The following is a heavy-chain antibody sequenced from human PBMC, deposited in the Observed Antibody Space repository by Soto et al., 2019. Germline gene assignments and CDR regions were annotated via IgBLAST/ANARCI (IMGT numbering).Heavy chain of an antibody. J-gene: IGHJ5*02. CDR1: GGSFSGYY. D-gene: IGHD3-3*01. V-gene: IGHV4-34*01. CDR2: INHSGST. Sequence: QVQLQQWGAGLLKPSETLSLTCAVYGGSFSGYYWTWIRQPPGQGLEWIGEINHSGSTNYNPSLKSRVTISVHTSKNQFSLKLSSVTDADTSVYYCAGSITIFGVVIIQNWFDPWGQGTLVTVSS. CDR3: AGSITIFGVVIIQNWFDP.